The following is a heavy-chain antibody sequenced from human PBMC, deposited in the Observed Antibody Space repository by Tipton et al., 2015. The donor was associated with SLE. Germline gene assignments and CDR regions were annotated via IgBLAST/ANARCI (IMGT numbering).Heavy chain of an antibody. CDR3: ARVAGDHDAFDI. J-gene: IGHJ3*02. Sequence: TLSLTCAVSGGSISSGGYYWSWIRQPPGKGLEWIGEINHSGSTNYNPSLKRRVTISVDTSKNQFSLKLSSVTAADTAVYYCARVAGDHDAFDIWGQGTMVTVSS. D-gene: IGHD4-17*01. CDR2: INHSGST. V-gene: IGHV4-34*01. CDR1: GGSISSGGYY.